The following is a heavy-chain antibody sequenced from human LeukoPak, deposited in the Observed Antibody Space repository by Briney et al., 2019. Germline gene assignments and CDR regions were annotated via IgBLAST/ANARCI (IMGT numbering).Heavy chain of an antibody. CDR3: AKEGYSSSWRLNWFDP. Sequence: GGSLRLSCAASGFTFSSYGMHWVRQAPGKGLEWVAFIRYDGSNKYYAGSVKGRFTISRDNSKNTLYLQMNSPRAEDTAVYYCAKEGYSSSWRLNWFDPWGQGTLVTVSS. CDR1: GFTFSSYG. CDR2: IRYDGSNK. V-gene: IGHV3-30*02. J-gene: IGHJ5*02. D-gene: IGHD6-13*01.